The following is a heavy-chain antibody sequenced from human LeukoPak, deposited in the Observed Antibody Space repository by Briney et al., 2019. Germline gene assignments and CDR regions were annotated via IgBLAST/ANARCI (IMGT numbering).Heavy chain of an antibody. D-gene: IGHD1-14*01. CDR1: GFTFSSYS. V-gene: IGHV3-21*04. CDR3: ARETGTDAFDI. Sequence: PGGSLRLSCAASGFTFSSYSMNWVRQAPGKGLEWVSSISSSSSYIYYADSVKGRFTISRDNSKNTLYLQMNSLRAEDTAVYYCARETGTDAFDIWGQGTMVTVSS. J-gene: IGHJ3*02. CDR2: ISSSSSYI.